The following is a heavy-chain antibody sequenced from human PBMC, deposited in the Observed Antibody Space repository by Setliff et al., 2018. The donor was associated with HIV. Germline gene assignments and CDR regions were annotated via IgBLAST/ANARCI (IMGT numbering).Heavy chain of an antibody. J-gene: IGHJ3*02. Sequence: ASVKVSCKTSGYSFSNYFIHWVRQAPGQGLEWMGMIKPGTPNIAQKFLRRVTMTGDTSTSTVYMELSSLRSEDTAVYYCARVGVLRLGGFGAFDIWGQGTMVTVSS. CDR3: ARVGVLRLGGFGAFDI. CDR2: IKPGTP. D-gene: IGHD3-16*01. CDR1: GYSFSNYF. V-gene: IGHV1-46*01.